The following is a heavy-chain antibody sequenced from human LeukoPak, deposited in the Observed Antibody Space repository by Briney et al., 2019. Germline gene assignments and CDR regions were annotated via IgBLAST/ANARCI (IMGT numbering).Heavy chain of an antibody. CDR3: ARARSEVRGVIMVFDY. Sequence: PGGSLRLSCAASGFTFNTYDMNWVRQAPGKGLEWVSGISGSGDSTYYADSVKGRFTISRDNSKNTLYLQMNSLRAEDTAVYYCARARSEVRGVIMVFDYWGQGTLVTVSS. CDR1: GFTFNTYD. CDR2: ISGSGDST. J-gene: IGHJ4*02. V-gene: IGHV3-23*01. D-gene: IGHD3-10*01.